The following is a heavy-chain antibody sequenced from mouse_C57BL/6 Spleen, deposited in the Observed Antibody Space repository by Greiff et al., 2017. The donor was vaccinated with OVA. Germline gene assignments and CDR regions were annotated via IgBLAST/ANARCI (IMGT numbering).Heavy chain of an antibody. V-gene: IGHV1-69*01. Sequence: VQLQQPGAELVMPGASVKLSCKASGYTFTSYWMHWVKQRPGQGLEWIGEIDPSDSYTNYHQKFKGKSTLTVDKSSSTAYMQLSSLTSEDSAVYYCARRVYYGSTESYYFDYWGQGTTLTVSS. D-gene: IGHD1-1*01. CDR1: GYTFTSYW. CDR3: ARRVYYGSTESYYFDY. CDR2: IDPSDSYT. J-gene: IGHJ2*01.